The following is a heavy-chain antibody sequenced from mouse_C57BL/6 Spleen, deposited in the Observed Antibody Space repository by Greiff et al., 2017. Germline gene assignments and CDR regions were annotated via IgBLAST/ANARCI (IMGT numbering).Heavy chain of an antibody. V-gene: IGHV5-6*01. CDR2: ISSGGSYT. D-gene: IGHD1-1*01. CDR1: GFTFSSYG. Sequence: EVHLVESGGDLVKPGGSLKLSCAASGFTFSSYGMSWVRQTPDKRLEWVATISSGGSYTYYPDSVKGRFTISRDNAKNTLYLQMSSLKSEDTAMYYCARQGTSGSSPWYFDYWGQGTTLTVSS. CDR3: ARQGTSGSSPWYFDY. J-gene: IGHJ2*01.